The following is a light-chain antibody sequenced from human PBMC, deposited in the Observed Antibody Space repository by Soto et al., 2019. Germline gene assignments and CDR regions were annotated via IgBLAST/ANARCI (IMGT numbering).Light chain of an antibody. Sequence: QSVLTQPASVSGSPGQSITISCTGTISDVGGYNYVSWYQQHPGKAPKLMIYDVNNRPSGVSNRFSGSKSGNTASLTISGLQAEDEADYYCSSYTSSSTPHVFGTGTKVTVL. J-gene: IGLJ1*01. V-gene: IGLV2-14*01. CDR1: ISDVGGYNY. CDR2: DVN. CDR3: SSYTSSSTPHV.